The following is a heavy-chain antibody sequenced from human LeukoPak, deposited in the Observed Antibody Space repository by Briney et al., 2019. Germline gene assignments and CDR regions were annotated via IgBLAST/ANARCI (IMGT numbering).Heavy chain of an antibody. CDR3: ARTEWELLTGPFDY. V-gene: IGHV3-48*03. CDR1: GFTFSSYE. D-gene: IGHD1-26*01. CDR2: ISSGGSTI. Sequence: GGSLRLSCAASGFTFSSYEMNWVRQTPGKGLEWVSYISSGGSTIYYADSVKGRLTISRDNAKNSLYLQMNSLRAEDTAVYYCARTEWELLTGPFDYWGQGTLVTVSS. J-gene: IGHJ4*02.